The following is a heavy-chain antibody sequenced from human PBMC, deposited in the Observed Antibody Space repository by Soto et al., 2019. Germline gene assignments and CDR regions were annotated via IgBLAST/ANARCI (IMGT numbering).Heavy chain of an antibody. CDR2: IDAGNGNT. V-gene: IGHV1-3*01. Sequence: QVQLVQSGAEVKKPGASVKVSCKASGYTLTNYAMHWVRQAPGQRLEWMGWIDAGNGNTKYSQNFPGRVSITRDASATTAYMELSTLTSEDTAVYYCTTGNVDYWGQGTLVTVSS. J-gene: IGHJ4*02. CDR3: TTGNVDY. CDR1: GYTLTNYA.